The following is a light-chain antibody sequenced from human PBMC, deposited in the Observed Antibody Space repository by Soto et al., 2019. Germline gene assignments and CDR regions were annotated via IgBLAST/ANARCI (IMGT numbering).Light chain of an antibody. CDR3: QQYNNWPRT. V-gene: IGKV3-15*01. J-gene: IGKJ1*01. Sequence: EIVMTQSPATLSVSTGERATLSCRASLSVSSNLAWYQQKPGQAPRLLIYGVSTRATGIPARFSGSGSGTEFTLTISSLQSEDFAVYYCQQYNNWPRTFGQGTEV. CDR1: LSVSSN. CDR2: GVS.